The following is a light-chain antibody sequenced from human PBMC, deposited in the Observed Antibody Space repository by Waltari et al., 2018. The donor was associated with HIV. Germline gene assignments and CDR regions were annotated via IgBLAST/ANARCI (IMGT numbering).Light chain of an antibody. J-gene: IGLJ1*01. CDR1: NPNIGAGFD. V-gene: IGLV1-40*01. Sequence: QSVLTQPPSVSWAPGQRVIISCTGSNPNIGAGFDAPLYQQLPGTAPKLLIYATTNRPSGVPDRFSGSKSGTSASLAITGLQAEDEADYYCQSYDSSLSGYVFATGTRVTVL. CDR3: QSYDSSLSGYV. CDR2: ATT.